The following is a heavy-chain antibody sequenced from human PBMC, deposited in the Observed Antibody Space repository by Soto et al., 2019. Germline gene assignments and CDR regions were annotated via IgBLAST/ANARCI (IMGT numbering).Heavy chain of an antibody. CDR2: INSDGSST. D-gene: IGHD3-16*01. Sequence: GGSLRLSCAASGFTFSSYWMHWVRQAPGKGLVWVSRINSDGSSTSYADSVKGRFTISSDNAKNTLYLQMNSLRAEDTAVYYCARVLLRGNWFDPWGQGTLVTVSS. V-gene: IGHV3-74*01. J-gene: IGHJ5*02. CDR3: ARVLLRGNWFDP. CDR1: GFTFSSYW.